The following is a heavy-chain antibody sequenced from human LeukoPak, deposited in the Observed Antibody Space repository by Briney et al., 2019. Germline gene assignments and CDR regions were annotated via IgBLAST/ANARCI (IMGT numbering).Heavy chain of an antibody. CDR3: ARDLRYYYDSRYNWFDP. D-gene: IGHD3-22*01. J-gene: IGHJ5*02. V-gene: IGHV1-69*13. Sequence: ASVKVSCKASGGTFSSYAISWVRQAPGQGLEWMGGIIPIFGTANYAQEFQGRVTITADESTSTAYMELSSLRSEDTAVYYCARDLRYYYDSRYNWFDPWGQGTLVTVSS. CDR2: IIPIFGTA. CDR1: GGTFSSYA.